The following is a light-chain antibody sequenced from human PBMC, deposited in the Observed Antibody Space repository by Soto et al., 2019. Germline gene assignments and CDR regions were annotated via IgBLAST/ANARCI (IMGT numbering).Light chain of an antibody. V-gene: IGLV2-14*01. CDR1: SSDVGGYNY. CDR2: DVS. Sequence: QSALTQPASVSGSPGQSITISCTGTSSDVGGYNYVSWYQQHPGKAPKLMIYDVSNRPSGVSNRFSASKSGNTASLTISGLQAEDEADYYCSSYTSSSTLVLGGGTKLTV. CDR3: SSYTSSSTLV. J-gene: IGLJ2*01.